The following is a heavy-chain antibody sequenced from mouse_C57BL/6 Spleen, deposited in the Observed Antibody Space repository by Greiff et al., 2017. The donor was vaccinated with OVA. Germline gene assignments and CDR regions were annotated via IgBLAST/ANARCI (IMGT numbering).Heavy chain of an antibody. Sequence: QVQLQQPGAELVKPGASVKMSCKASGYTFTSYWITWVKQRPGQGLEWIGDIYPGSGSTNYNEKFKSKATLTVDTSSSTASMQLSSLTSEASAVYDCARQLRLLDAMDYWGQGTSVTVSS. D-gene: IGHD3-2*02. V-gene: IGHV1-55*01. CDR2: IYPGSGST. CDR3: ARQLRLLDAMDY. CDR1: GYTFTSYW. J-gene: IGHJ4*01.